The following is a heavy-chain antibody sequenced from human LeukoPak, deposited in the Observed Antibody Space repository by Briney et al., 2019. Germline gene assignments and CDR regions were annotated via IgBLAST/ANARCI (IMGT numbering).Heavy chain of an antibody. Sequence: GGSLRLSCAVSGLIFRSYWMSWVRQAPGKGLEWVANINQDGSEKYFVDSVKGRFTISRDNAKDSLHLQMNTLRAEDTAVYYCARERDGRFFDYWGQGTLVTVSS. CDR3: ARERDGRFFDY. CDR1: GLIFRSYW. V-gene: IGHV3-7*01. D-gene: IGHD5-24*01. J-gene: IGHJ4*02. CDR2: INQDGSEK.